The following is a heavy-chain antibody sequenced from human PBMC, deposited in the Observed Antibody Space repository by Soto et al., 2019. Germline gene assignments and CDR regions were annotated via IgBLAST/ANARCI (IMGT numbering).Heavy chain of an antibody. CDR3: AIPPALNWRVYYYYGMDV. CDR1: GFTFSSYA. Sequence: PGGSLRLSCAASGFTFSSYAMSWVRQAPGKGLEWVSAISGSGGSTYYADSVKGRFTISRDNSKNTLYLQMNSLRAEDTAVYYCAIPPALNWRVYYYYGMDVWGQGTTVTVSS. CDR2: ISGSGGST. D-gene: IGHD1-1*01. J-gene: IGHJ6*02. V-gene: IGHV3-23*01.